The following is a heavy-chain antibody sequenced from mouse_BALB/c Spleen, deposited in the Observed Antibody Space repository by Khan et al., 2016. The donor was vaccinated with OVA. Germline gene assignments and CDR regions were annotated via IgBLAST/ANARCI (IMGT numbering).Heavy chain of an antibody. CDR2: INSDGDYT. J-gene: IGHJ3*01. Sequence: EVELVESGGALVKPGGSLKLSCAASGFTFSTYAMSWVRQTPEKRLEWVATINSDGDYTYYPASVTGRFTISRDHAKNTLYLQMSSLRSEDTAMYYCSRSHFGDFAYWGQGTLVTVSA. CDR1: GFTFSTYA. V-gene: IGHV5-9-3*01. D-gene: IGHD2-13*01. CDR3: SRSHFGDFAY.